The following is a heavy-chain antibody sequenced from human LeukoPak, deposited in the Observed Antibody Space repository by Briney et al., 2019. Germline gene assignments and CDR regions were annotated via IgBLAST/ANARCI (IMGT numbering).Heavy chain of an antibody. CDR3: ARGQGRYYYGSGRVRGYYFDY. Sequence: SETLSLTCAVYGGSFSGYYWSWIRQPPGEGLEWIGEINHSGSTNYNPSLKSRVTISVDTSKNQFSLKLSSVTAADTAVYYCARGQGRYYYGSGRVRGYYFDYWGQGTLVTVSS. CDR1: GGSFSGYY. CDR2: INHSGST. D-gene: IGHD3-10*01. J-gene: IGHJ4*02. V-gene: IGHV4-34*01.